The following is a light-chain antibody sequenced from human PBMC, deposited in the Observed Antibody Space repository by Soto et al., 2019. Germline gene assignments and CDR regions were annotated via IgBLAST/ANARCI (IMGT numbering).Light chain of an antibody. V-gene: IGKV1-39*01. CDR3: QQSFSRPMYT. J-gene: IGKJ2*01. Sequence: DIQMTQSPSSLSASVGDRVTITCRASQTISTYLNWYQQKPGTAPKLLIYDASTLQSGVPSRFSGSGSGTDFTLTISNLQPEDFATFYCQQSFSRPMYTFGQGTKVDIK. CDR2: DAS. CDR1: QTISTY.